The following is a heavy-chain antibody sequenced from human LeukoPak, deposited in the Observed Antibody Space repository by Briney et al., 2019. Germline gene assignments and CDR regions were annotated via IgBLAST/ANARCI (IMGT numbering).Heavy chain of an antibody. CDR2: IYHTGST. CDR1: GDSISSYY. V-gene: IGHV4-59*01. D-gene: IGHD6-25*01. Sequence: PSETLSLTCTVSGDSISSYYWSWIRHPPGKGLEWIANIYHTGSTNYNPSLSGRVTISIDTAKNQFSLKLTSVTAADTAVYYCARRGRNSSGWQDYLWGQGTLVTVSS. J-gene: IGHJ4*02. CDR3: ARRGRNSSGWQDYL.